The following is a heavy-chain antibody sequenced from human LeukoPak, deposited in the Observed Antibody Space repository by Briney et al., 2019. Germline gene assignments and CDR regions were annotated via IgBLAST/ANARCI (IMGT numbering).Heavy chain of an antibody. CDR3: ARDGALDY. Sequence: ASVKVSCKASGYTFTNYYMHWLRQPPGQGLEWMGWINPNSGGTNYAQKFQGRVTMTRDTSISTAYMDLSRLGSDDTAVYYCARDGALDYWGQGTLGTVSS. D-gene: IGHD3-16*01. CDR2: INPNSGGT. J-gene: IGHJ4*02. V-gene: IGHV1-2*02. CDR1: GYTFTNYY.